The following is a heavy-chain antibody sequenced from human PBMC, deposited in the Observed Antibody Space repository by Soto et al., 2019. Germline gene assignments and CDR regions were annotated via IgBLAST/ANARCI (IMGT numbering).Heavy chain of an antibody. D-gene: IGHD2-15*01. CDR3: AKDTGDCSGGSCYYFDY. CDR2: ISWNSGSI. CDR1: GFTFDDYA. Sequence: GGSLRLSCAASGFTFDDYAMHWVRQAPGKGLEWVSGISWNSGSIGYADSVKGRFTISRDNAKNSLYLQMNSLRAEDTALYYCAKDTGDCSGGSCYYFDYWGQGTLVTVSS. J-gene: IGHJ4*02. V-gene: IGHV3-9*01.